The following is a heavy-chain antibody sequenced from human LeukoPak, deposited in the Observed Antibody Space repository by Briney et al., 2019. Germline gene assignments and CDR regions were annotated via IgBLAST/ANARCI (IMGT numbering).Heavy chain of an antibody. D-gene: IGHD4-23*01. V-gene: IGHV1-58*01. CDR1: GFTFTSSA. CDR2: IVVGSGNT. J-gene: IGHJ3*01. Sequence: SVKVSCKASGFTFTSSAVQWVRQARGQRLEWIGWIVVGSGNTNYAQKFQERVTITRDMSTSTVYMELSSLRSEDTAVYYCAAEGRPTVVTFRKGAVDLWGQGTMVTVPS. CDR3: AAEGRPTVVTFRKGAVDL.